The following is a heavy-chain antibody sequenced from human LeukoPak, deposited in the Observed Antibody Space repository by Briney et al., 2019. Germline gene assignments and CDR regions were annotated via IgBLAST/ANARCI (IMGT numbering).Heavy chain of an antibody. D-gene: IGHD3-22*01. CDR2: LQRAGGT. CDR3: AREGYDISGYPRLLDY. V-gene: IGHV3-53*04. J-gene: IGHJ4*02. Sequence: GGSLRLSCAASGLTVSSNYMTWVRQAPGKGLEWVATLQRAGGTYYEESVKGRFTISRHTSKNTVYLQMNNLRAEDTAVYYCAREGYDISGYPRLLDYWGQGTLDTVSS. CDR1: GLTVSSNY.